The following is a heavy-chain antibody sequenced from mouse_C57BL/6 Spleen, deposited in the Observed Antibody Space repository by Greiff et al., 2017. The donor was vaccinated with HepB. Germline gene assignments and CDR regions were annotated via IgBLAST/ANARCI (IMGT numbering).Heavy chain of an antibody. CDR1: GYTFTSYW. CDR3: ARGPYYAMDY. CDR2: IDPSDSYT. Sequence: QVQLQQSGAELVKPGASVKLSCKASGYTFTSYWMQWVKQRPGQGLEWIGEIDPSDSYTNYNQKFKGKATLTVDTSSSTAYMQLSSLTSEDSAVYYCARGPYYAMDYWGQGTSVTVSS. V-gene: IGHV1-50*01. J-gene: IGHJ4*01.